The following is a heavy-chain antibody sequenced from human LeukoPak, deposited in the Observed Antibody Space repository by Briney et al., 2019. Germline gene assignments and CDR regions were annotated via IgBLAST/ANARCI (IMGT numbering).Heavy chain of an antibody. CDR2: IKEDGSEK. J-gene: IGHJ4*02. V-gene: IGHV3-7*01. CDR3: ARDSSGYQ. D-gene: IGHD3-22*01. CDR1: GFTFSTYW. Sequence: PGGSLRLSCAASGFTFSTYWMSWVCQAPGKGLEWVANIKEDGSEKYYGDSVKGQFTISRDNAKNSLYLQMNSLRAEDTAVYYCARDSSGYQWGQGTLVTVSS.